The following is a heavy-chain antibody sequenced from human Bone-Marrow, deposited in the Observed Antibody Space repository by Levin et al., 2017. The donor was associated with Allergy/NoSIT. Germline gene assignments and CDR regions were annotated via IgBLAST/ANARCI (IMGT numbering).Heavy chain of an antibody. CDR3: ARGLTLFRGDAFDI. J-gene: IGHJ3*02. CDR2: IYYSGST. D-gene: IGHD3-10*01. Sequence: SETLSLTCTVSGGSVSSGSYYWSWIRQPPGKGLEWIGYIYYSGSTNYNPSLKSRVTISVDTSKNQFSLKLSSVTAADTAVYYCARGLTLFRGDAFDIWGQGTMVTVSS. CDR1: GGSVSSGSYY. V-gene: IGHV4-61*01.